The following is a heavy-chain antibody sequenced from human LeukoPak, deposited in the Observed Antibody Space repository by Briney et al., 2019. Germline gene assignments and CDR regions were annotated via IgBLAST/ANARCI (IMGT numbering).Heavy chain of an antibody. D-gene: IGHD3-3*01. Sequence: GASVKVSCKASGYTFTGYYMHWVRQAPGQGREWMGWINPNSGGTNYAQNVQGRVTMTRETSISTAYMELRRLRYDDTAVHYCARASSDFWSGYSTAIDYWGQGTLVTVSS. CDR2: INPNSGGT. CDR1: GYTFTGYY. V-gene: IGHV1-2*02. CDR3: ARASSDFWSGYSTAIDY. J-gene: IGHJ4*02.